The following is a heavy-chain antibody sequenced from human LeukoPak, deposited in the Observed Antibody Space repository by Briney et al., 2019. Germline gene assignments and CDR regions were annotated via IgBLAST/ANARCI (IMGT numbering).Heavy chain of an antibody. Sequence: SETLSLTCGVYGGSFRGYYWRWIRQPPARGLERVGEINHIGSTNYNPSLKSRVTISVDTSKNQFSLKLSSVTAAGTAVYYCARGRLDCDGPYYFDYWGQGTLVTVSS. CDR3: ARGRLDCDGPYYFDY. J-gene: IGHJ4*02. CDR1: GGSFRGYY. D-gene: IGHD2-21*02. CDR2: INHIGST. V-gene: IGHV4-34*01.